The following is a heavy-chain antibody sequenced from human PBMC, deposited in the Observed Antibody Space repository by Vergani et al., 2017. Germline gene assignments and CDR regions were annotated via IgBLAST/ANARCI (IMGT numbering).Heavy chain of an antibody. Sequence: EVQLVESGGGLVQPGGSLRLSCAASGFTVSSNYMSWVRQAPGKGLEWVSVIYSGGSTYYADSVKGRFTISRDNSKNSLYLQMNSLRAEDTAVYYCARLGRAYDSSGYYASPNWYFDLWGRGTLVTVSS. V-gene: IGHV3-66*04. D-gene: IGHD3-22*01. CDR2: IYSGGST. CDR1: GFTVSSNY. CDR3: ARLGRAYDSSGYYASPNWYFDL. J-gene: IGHJ2*01.